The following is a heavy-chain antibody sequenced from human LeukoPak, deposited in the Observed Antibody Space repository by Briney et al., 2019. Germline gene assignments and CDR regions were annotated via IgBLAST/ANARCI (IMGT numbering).Heavy chain of an antibody. V-gene: IGHV3-15*01. Sequence: GGSLRLSCAASGFTFSNAWMSWVRQAPGKGLEWVGRIKSKTDGGTTDYAAPVKGRFTISRDDSKNTLYLQMNSLKTEDTAVYYCTTEALPYYYDSSGYHYAWGQGTLVTVSS. CDR1: GFTFSNAW. CDR2: IKSKTDGGTT. CDR3: TTEALPYYYDSSGYHYA. D-gene: IGHD3-22*01. J-gene: IGHJ4*02.